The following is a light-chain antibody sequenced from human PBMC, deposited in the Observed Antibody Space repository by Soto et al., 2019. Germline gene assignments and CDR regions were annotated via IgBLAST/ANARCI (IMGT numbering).Light chain of an antibody. CDR2: GAS. V-gene: IGKV3-15*01. CDR3: QHYSTWLWT. J-gene: IGKJ1*01. CDR1: QSVSSK. Sequence: EIVMTQSPATLSVSPGERATLSCRASQSVSSKLAWYQQKPGQGPRLLIYGASTRATGIPARFGGSGSGTAFTRTISSLQSEDFAVYYCQHYSTWLWTFGQGTKVEIK.